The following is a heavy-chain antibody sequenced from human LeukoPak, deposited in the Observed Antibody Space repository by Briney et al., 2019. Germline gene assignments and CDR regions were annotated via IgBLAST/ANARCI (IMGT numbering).Heavy chain of an antibody. CDR2: IYSGGDT. CDR1: GFTFSDYY. CDR3: ARDYGSGSYVFDH. J-gene: IGHJ4*02. D-gene: IGHD3-10*01. V-gene: IGHV3-66*01. Sequence: PGGSLRLSCAASGFTFSDYYMSWIRQAPGKGLEWVSVIYSGGDTYYADSVKGRFTISRDNSKNTLYLQMNSLRVEDTAVYYCARDYGSGSYVFDHWGQGTLVTVSS.